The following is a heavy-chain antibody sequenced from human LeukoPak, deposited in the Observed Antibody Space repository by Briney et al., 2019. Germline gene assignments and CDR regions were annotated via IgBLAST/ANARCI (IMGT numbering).Heavy chain of an antibody. Sequence: PSETLSLTCTVSGGSISSYYWSWIRQPPGKGLEWIGYIYYSGSTNYNPSLESRVTISVDTSKNQFSLKLSSVTAADTAVYYCARVPPNGLRAYYFDYWGEGTLVTVSS. J-gene: IGHJ4*02. CDR1: GGSISSYY. CDR2: IYYSGST. V-gene: IGHV4-59*01. CDR3: ARVPPNGLRAYYFDY. D-gene: IGHD3-16*01.